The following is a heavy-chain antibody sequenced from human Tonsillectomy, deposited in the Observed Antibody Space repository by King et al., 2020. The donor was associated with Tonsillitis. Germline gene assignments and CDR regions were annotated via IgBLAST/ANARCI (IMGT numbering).Heavy chain of an antibody. CDR3: ARYYDFWTDAFDI. CDR1: VGSISSGSYY. V-gene: IGHV4-61*02. Sequence: QLQESGPGLVKPSQTLSLTCTVSVGSISSGSYYWSWIRQPAGKGLEWIGRIYTSGSTNYNPSLKSRVTISLDTSKNQFSLKLSSVTAADTAVYYCARYYDFWTDAFDIWGQGTMVTVSS. J-gene: IGHJ3*02. D-gene: IGHD3-3*01. CDR2: IYTSGST.